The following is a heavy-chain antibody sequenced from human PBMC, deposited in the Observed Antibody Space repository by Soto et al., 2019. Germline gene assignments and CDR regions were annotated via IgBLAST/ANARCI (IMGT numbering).Heavy chain of an antibody. CDR3: ARTTTTKSPDY. CDR2: ISVTGSGT. J-gene: IGHJ4*02. V-gene: IGHV3-23*01. CDR1: GFTFSSYD. Sequence: PGVSLXLSFAASGFTFSSYDMSWVRQAPGKGLEYVSSISVTGSGTYYADSVKGRFTISRDNSKNTLYLQMNSLRVEDTAVYYCARTTTTKSPDYWGQGTLVTVSS. D-gene: IGHD4-17*01.